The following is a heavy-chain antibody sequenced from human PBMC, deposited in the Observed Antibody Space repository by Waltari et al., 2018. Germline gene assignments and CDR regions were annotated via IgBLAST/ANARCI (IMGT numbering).Heavy chain of an antibody. V-gene: IGHV3-30*02. J-gene: IGHJ3*02. D-gene: IGHD2-15*01. CDR1: GFPFSSYG. CDR2: IRYDGSNK. Sequence: QVQLVESGGGVVQPGGSLRLSCAASGFPFSSYGMNWVRQAPGKGLEWVAFIRYDGSNKYYADSVKGRFTISRDNSKNTLYLQMNSLRAEDTAVYYCAKLGLVVVAATRDIWGQGTMVTVSS. CDR3: AKLGLVVVAATRDI.